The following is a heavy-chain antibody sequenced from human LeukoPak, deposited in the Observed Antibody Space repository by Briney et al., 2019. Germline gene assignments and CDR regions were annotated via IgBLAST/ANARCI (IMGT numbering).Heavy chain of an antibody. J-gene: IGHJ3*02. CDR2: ISYDGSNK. CDR3: AKDGRYNYGLHSFDI. V-gene: IGHV3-30*18. Sequence: GGSLRLSCAASGFTFSNYGIHWVRQAPGKGLEWVAVISYDGSNKYYADSVKGRFTISRDNSKNTLFLQMNSLRVEDTAVYYCAKDGRYNYGLHSFDIWGQGTMVTVSS. D-gene: IGHD5-18*01. CDR1: GFTFSNYG.